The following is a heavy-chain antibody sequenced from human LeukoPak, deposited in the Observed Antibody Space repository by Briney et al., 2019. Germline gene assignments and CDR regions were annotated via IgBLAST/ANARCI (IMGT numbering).Heavy chain of an antibody. CDR1: GGSISSYY. J-gene: IGHJ4*02. Sequence: SETLSLTCTVSGGSISSYYWSWIRQPPGKGLEWIGYIYYSGSTNYNPSLKSRVTISVDTSKNQFSLKLSSVTAADTAVYCCARVARGRIDYWGQGTLVTVSS. CDR2: IYYSGST. CDR3: ARVARGRIDY. V-gene: IGHV4-59*12. D-gene: IGHD3-16*01.